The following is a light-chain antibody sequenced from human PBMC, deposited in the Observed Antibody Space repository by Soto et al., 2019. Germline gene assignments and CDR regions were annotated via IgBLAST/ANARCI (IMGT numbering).Light chain of an antibody. CDR3: QQCNNWPRT. CDR1: QSVSTN. Sequence: EIVMTQSPATLSVSPGERATLSCRASQSVSTNLAWYQQKPGQAPRLLLYNALTRATGIPARFSGSGSGTEFTLTISSLQYEDFAFYYCQQCNNWPRTFGQGTKVEIK. V-gene: IGKV3-15*01. J-gene: IGKJ1*01. CDR2: NAL.